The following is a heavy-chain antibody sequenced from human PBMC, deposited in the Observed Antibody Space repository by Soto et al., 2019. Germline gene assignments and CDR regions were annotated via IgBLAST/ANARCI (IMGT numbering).Heavy chain of an antibody. D-gene: IGHD3-3*01. CDR3: ARSRNSVRANSGFFGVRRERVYYYYMDV. CDR1: GYTFASYD. J-gene: IGHJ6*03. V-gene: IGHV1-8*01. CDR2: MNPDSGNT. Sequence: QVQLVQSGAEVKKPGASVRVSCMASGYTFASYDINWVRQATEQGLEWMGWMNPDSGNTGYVQKFQGRVTMTWDTSLSTAYLDLTSLRFEDTAVYYCARSRNSVRANSGFFGVRRERVYYYYMDVWGQGTTVAVSS.